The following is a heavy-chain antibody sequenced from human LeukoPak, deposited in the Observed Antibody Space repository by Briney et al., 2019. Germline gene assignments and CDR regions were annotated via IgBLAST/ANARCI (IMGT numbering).Heavy chain of an antibody. CDR1: GGSISTYY. J-gene: IGHJ6*02. CDR2: IYHSGST. Sequence: SETLSLTCTVSGGSISTYYWNWIRQPPGKGLEWIGYIYHSGSTNYNPSLQSRVTISVDTSKNQFSLNLNSVTAADTAVYYCTRYCSGTSCFNYYYYGLDVWGRGTTVTVS. D-gene: IGHD2-2*01. CDR3: TRYCSGTSCFNYYYYGLDV. V-gene: IGHV4-59*01.